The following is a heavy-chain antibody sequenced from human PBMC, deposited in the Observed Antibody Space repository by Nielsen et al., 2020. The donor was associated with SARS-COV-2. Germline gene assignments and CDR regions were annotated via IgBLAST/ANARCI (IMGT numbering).Heavy chain of an antibody. CDR3: TRAPYSSGDFDF. D-gene: IGHD6-25*01. CDR1: GFTFSTFG. J-gene: IGHJ4*02. V-gene: IGHV3-33*08. Sequence: GGSLRLSCAASGFTFSTFGMHWVRQAPGKGLEWLAVIWYDGSEIYYADSVNGRFTISRDTSKNTLYLQMNSLRVEDTAVYYCTRAPYSSGDFDFWGQVTLVTVSS. CDR2: IWYDGSEI.